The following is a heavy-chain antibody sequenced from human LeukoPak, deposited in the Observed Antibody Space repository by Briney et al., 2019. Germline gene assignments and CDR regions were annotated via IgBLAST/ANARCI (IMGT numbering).Heavy chain of an antibody. CDR2: ISYDGSNK. Sequence: GRSLRLSCAASGFTFSGYAMHWVRQAPGKGLEWVALISYDGSNKYYADSVKGRFTISRDNSKNTLYLQMNSLRAEDTAVYYCAREAYDSGSGVTHYYYGMDVWGQGTTVTVSS. CDR3: AREAYDSGSGVTHYYYGMDV. J-gene: IGHJ6*02. V-gene: IGHV3-30-3*01. CDR1: GFTFSGYA. D-gene: IGHD3-10*01.